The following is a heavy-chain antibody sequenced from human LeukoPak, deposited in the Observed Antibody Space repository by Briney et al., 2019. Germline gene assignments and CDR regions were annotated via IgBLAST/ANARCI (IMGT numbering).Heavy chain of an antibody. CDR1: GGSISSYY. CDR2: IYTSGST. V-gene: IGHV4-4*07. Sequence: SETLSLTCTVSGGSISSYYWSWTRQPAGNGLKGIGTIYTSGSTDYNPSLKSRVTRSVDKSKNQFTLKLSSVTAADAAVYYGARVGDYYESSGYAEFDYWGQGTLVTVSS. D-gene: IGHD3-22*01. CDR3: ARVGDYYESSGYAEFDY. J-gene: IGHJ4*02.